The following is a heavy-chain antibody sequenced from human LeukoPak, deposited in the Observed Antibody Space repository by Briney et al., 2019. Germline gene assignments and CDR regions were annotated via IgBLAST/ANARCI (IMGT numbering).Heavy chain of an antibody. Sequence: SETLSLTCTVSGGSISSYYWSWIRQPPGKGLEWIGYIYTSGSTNYNPSLKSRVTISVDTSKNQFSLKLSSVTAADTAVYYCARVGRYSGSYQTLDYWGQGTLVTVSS. V-gene: IGHV4-4*09. CDR1: GGSISSYY. CDR2: IYTSGST. CDR3: ARVGRYSGSYQTLDY. D-gene: IGHD1-26*01. J-gene: IGHJ4*02.